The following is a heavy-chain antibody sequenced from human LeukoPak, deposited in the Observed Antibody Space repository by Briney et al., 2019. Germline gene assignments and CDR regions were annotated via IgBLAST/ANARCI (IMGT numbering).Heavy chain of an antibody. D-gene: IGHD1-26*01. V-gene: IGHV4-59*01. CDR1: GGSIGSYY. J-gene: IGHJ4*02. CDR2: IYYSGST. CDR3: ASYKWESPFDY. Sequence: PSETLSLTCTVSGGSIGSYYWSWIRQPPGKGLEWIGYIYYSGSTNYNPSLKSRVTISVDTSKNQFSLKLSSMTAADTAVYYCASYKWESPFDYWGQGTLVTVSS.